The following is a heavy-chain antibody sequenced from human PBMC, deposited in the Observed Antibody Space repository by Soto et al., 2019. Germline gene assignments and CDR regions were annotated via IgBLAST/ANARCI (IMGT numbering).Heavy chain of an antibody. CDR2: IYYRGNT. J-gene: IGHJ5*02. CDR1: GGSIGTYY. V-gene: IGHV4-59*08. Sequence: SETLSLTCTVSGGSIGTYYWSWIRQPPGKGLEWIGYIYYRGNTDYNPSLKSRVTISLDTPKNQLSLELNSVTAADTAVYYCARDYFDSSDYTTNWFDPWGQGTLVT. CDR3: ARDYFDSSDYTTNWFDP. D-gene: IGHD3-22*01.